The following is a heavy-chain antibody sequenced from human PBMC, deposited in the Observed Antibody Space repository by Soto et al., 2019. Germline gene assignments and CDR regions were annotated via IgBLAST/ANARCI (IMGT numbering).Heavy chain of an antibody. CDR1: RFTFSTYA. J-gene: IGHJ6*02. CDR2: ITATSGVR. D-gene: IGHD2-15*01. Sequence: EVQLLESGGGLVQPGGSLRLSCTASRFTFSTYAMNWVRQAPGKGLEWVSSITATSGVRYYPDTVKGRSTISRDNSKNTLYLQMNSLRADDTAVYFCAKDRLGGNHTPRNGMDVWGQGTTVTVSS. CDR3: AKDRLGGNHTPRNGMDV. V-gene: IGHV3-23*01.